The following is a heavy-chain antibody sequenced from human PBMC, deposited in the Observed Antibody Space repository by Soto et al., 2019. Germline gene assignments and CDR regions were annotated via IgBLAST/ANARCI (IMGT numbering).Heavy chain of an antibody. CDR2: IYYSGST. V-gene: IGHV4-59*01. D-gene: IGHD3-22*01. CDR1: GGSISSYY. Sequence: SETLSLTCTVSGGSISSYYWSWIRQPPGKGLEWIGYIYYSGSTNYNPSLKSRVTISVDTSKNQFSLKLSSVTAADTAVYYCARGRYYDSSGVPFWGQGTLVTVSS. J-gene: IGHJ4*02. CDR3: ARGRYYDSSGVPF.